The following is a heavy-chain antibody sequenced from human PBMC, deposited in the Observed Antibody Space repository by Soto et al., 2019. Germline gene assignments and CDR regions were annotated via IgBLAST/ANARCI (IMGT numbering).Heavy chain of an antibody. J-gene: IGHJ4*02. CDR2: ISAYSGNT. CDR3: ARDDYSNSCYFDY. D-gene: IGHD4-4*01. V-gene: IGHV1-18*01. Sequence: GASVKVSCKATGYTFISYGISWVRQAPGQGLEWMGWISAYSGNTNYAENLQGRVIMTTDTSTSTAYMELRSLRSDDTAVYYCARDDYSNSCYFDYWGQGTLVTVSS. CDR1: GYTFISYG.